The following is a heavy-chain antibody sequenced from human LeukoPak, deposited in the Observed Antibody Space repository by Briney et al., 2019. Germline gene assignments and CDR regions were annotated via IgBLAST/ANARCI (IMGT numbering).Heavy chain of an antibody. J-gene: IGHJ4*02. CDR1: VYTLTQLS. Sequence: ASEKVSCKVSVYTLTQLSMHWVRQAPGKGREWMGGFDPEDGETIYAQKFQGRVTMTEDTSTNTSYMELSSLRSEDTAVYYCATGWAYPLTIFGDADYWGQGTLVTVSS. CDR3: ATGWAYPLTIFGDADY. CDR2: FDPEDGET. V-gene: IGHV1-24*01. D-gene: IGHD3-3*01.